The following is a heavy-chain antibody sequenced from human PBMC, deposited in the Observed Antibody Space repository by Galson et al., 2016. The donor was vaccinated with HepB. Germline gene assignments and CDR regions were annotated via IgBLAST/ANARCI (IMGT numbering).Heavy chain of an antibody. CDR1: GFILSNCA. D-gene: IGHD6-13*01. Sequence: SVKVSCKASGFILSNCALQWVRQARGQRLEWIGEIVVGTGDTNYAQPFRARISITRDLSMSSVYLELRSLRSEGTALYYCEADTGYTSSWLRGHRYYGMDVWGQGTTVTASS. V-gene: IGHV1-58*01. J-gene: IGHJ6*02. CDR3: EADTGYTSSWLRGHRYYGMDV. CDR2: IVVGTGDT.